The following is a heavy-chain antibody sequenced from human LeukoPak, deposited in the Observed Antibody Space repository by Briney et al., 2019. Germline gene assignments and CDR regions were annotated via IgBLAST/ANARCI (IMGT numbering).Heavy chain of an antibody. CDR1: GFTFSDSG. J-gene: IGHJ4*02. CDR2: IWYDGSNK. D-gene: IGHD5-24*01. V-gene: IGHV3-33*06. CDR3: AKGRWVQPAGYLDC. Sequence: GRSLRLSCAASGFTFSDSGMYWVRQSPGKGLEWVALIWYDGSNKYYADSVKGRFTISRDNSKNTLYLQMNSLRAEDTAVYYCAKGRWVQPAGYLDCSGQGTLVTVSA.